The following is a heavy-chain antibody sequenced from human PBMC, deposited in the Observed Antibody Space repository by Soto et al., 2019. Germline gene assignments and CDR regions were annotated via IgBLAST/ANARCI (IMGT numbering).Heavy chain of an antibody. J-gene: IGHJ4*02. CDR1: GXSINSDNYY. CDR3: ARLEGLATISYYFDY. Sequence: PSETLSLTCSVSGXSINSDNYYWGWIRQPPGKGLEWIGSIYYRGNTYYNPSLKTRVTISLDKSKSQFSLKLNSVTAADSAVYFCARLEGLATISYYFDYWGQGTLVTVSS. CDR2: IYYRGNT. V-gene: IGHV4-39*01. D-gene: IGHD3-9*01.